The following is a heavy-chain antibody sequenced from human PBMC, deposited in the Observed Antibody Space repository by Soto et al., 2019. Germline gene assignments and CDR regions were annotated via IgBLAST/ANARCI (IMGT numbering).Heavy chain of an antibody. CDR2: ISAYNGNT. V-gene: IGHV1-18*01. D-gene: IGHD1-26*01. Sequence: AAVKLSCKAAGYTFTSYGISWVRQAPGQGLEWMGWISAYNGNTNYAQKLQGRVTMTTDTSTSTAYMELRSLRSDDTAVYYCARDPPSGSYPLDYWGQGTLVTVSS. J-gene: IGHJ4*02. CDR1: GYTFTSYG. CDR3: ARDPPSGSYPLDY.